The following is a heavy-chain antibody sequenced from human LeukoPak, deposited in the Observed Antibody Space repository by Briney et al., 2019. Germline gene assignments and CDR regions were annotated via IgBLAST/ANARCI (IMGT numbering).Heavy chain of an antibody. V-gene: IGHV3-48*01. CDR3: ARSVGGIVATIGY. CDR1: GYTFSSYG. J-gene: IGHJ4*02. Sequence: PGGSLRLSCAASGYTFSSYGMNWVRQAPGKGLEWVSYISGSSGTIYYADSVKGRFTISRDNAKNSLSLQMDSLRAEDTAVYYCARSVGGIVATIGYWGQGTLVTVSS. D-gene: IGHD5-12*01. CDR2: ISGSSGTI.